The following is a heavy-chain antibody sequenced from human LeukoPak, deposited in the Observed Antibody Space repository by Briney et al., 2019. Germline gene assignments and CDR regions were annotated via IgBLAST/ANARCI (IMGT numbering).Heavy chain of an antibody. Sequence: GGSLRLSCAASGVSSSSYEMNWVCQGPGTGLEWVSYISSIGSTIYHANSVQGRFTISRDNAKNSLYLQMNSLRAEDTAVYYCARGDIVVVPAAMSVAYYYGMDVWGKGTTVTVSS. CDR1: GVSSSSYE. CDR3: ARGDIVVVPAAMSVAYYYGMDV. V-gene: IGHV3-48*03. J-gene: IGHJ6*04. D-gene: IGHD2-2*01. CDR2: ISSIGSTI.